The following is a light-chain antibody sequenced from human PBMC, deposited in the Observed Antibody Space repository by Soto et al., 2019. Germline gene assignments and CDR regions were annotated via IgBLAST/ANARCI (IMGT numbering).Light chain of an antibody. CDR3: RQYNNWPSYT. Sequence: EIVMTQSPATLSVSPGERATLSCRASQSVSSNLAWYQQKPGQAPRLLIYGASTRATAIPARFSGGGSGTEFTLTISSLQAEDFAVYYCRQYNNWPSYTFGQGTKLEIK. CDR2: GAS. CDR1: QSVSSN. J-gene: IGKJ2*01. V-gene: IGKV3-15*01.